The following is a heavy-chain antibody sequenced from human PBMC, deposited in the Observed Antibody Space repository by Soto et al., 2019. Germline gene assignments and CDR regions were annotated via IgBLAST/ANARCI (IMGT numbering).Heavy chain of an antibody. CDR3: ARESSQESSSSDYFDY. D-gene: IGHD6-13*01. CDR2: IYYSGST. V-gene: IGHV4-31*03. J-gene: IGHJ4*02. CDR1: GGSISSGGYY. Sequence: SETLSLTCTVSGGSISSGGYYWSWIRQHPGKGLEWIGYIYYSGSTYYNPSLKSRVTISVDTSKNQFSLKLSSVTAADTAVHYCARESSQESSSSDYFDYWGQGTLVTVSS.